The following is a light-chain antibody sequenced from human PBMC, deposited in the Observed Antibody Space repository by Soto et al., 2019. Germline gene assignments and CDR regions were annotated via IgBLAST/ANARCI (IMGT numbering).Light chain of an antibody. J-gene: IGKJ5*01. CDR3: QQYHDLVFT. V-gene: IGKV1-33*01. Sequence: DTQMTQSPSSLSASVGDRVTISCRASQSISHYLNWYQQKSGKAPTLLIHAATNLEAGVPSRFTGSRSGTEFTLTISSLQPEDIATYYCQQYHDLVFTFGQGTRLDIK. CDR1: QSISHY. CDR2: AAT.